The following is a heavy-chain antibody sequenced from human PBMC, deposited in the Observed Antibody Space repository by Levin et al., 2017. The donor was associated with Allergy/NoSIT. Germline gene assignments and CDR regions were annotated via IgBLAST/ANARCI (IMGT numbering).Heavy chain of an antibody. V-gene: IGHV4-4*01. J-gene: IGHJ4*02. CDR1: GGSISSSNW. CDR2: IYHSGST. Sequence: PGGSLRLSCAVSGGSISSSNWWSWVRQPPGKGLEWIGKIYHSGSTNYNPSLKSRVTISVDKSKNQFSLKLSSVTAADTAVYFCARDSHFGAYFDYWGQGTLVTVSS. CDR3: ARDSHFGAYFDY. D-gene: IGHD4-17*01.